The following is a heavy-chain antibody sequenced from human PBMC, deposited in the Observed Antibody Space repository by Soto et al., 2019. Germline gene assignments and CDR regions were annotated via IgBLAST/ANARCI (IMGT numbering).Heavy chain of an antibody. V-gene: IGHV1-2*02. CDR3: ARDGESETDGGYYYGMDV. Sequence: ASVKVSCKASGYTFTGYDMHWVRQAPGQGLEWMGWINPNSGGTNYAQKFQGRVTMTRDTSISTAYMELSRLRSDDTAVYYCARDGESETDGGYYYGMDVWGQGTTVTVSS. CDR2: INPNSGGT. D-gene: IGHD3-10*01. CDR1: GYTFTGYD. J-gene: IGHJ6*02.